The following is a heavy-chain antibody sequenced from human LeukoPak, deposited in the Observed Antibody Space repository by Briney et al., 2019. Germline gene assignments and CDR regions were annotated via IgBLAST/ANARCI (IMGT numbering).Heavy chain of an antibody. Sequence: SETLSLTCAIYIESFSGYYWTWIRQPPGKGLEWIGEINHSGTTNYNPSLKSRVTISADTSKNQFPLKLTSVTAADTATYYCARVRGDLSIDYWGQGNLVTVSS. CDR3: ARVRGDLSIDY. D-gene: IGHD2-21*02. J-gene: IGHJ4*02. V-gene: IGHV4-34*01. CDR1: IESFSGYY. CDR2: INHSGTT.